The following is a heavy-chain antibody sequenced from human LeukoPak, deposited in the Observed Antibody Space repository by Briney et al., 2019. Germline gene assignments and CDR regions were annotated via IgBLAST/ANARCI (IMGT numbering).Heavy chain of an antibody. D-gene: IGHD4-17*01. V-gene: IGHV4-59*08. Sequence: SETLSLTCTVSGGSISSYYWSWIRQPPGKGLEWIGYIYYSGSTNYNPSLKSRVTISVDTSKNQFSLKLSSVTAADTAVYYCARYTHDYGDPKGGWYFDYWGQGTLVTVSS. CDR1: GGSISSYY. CDR2: IYYSGST. J-gene: IGHJ4*02. CDR3: ARYTHDYGDPKGGWYFDY.